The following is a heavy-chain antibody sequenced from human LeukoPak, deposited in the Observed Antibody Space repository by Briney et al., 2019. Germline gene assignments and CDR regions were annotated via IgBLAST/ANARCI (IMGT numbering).Heavy chain of an antibody. CDR2: ISYSGST. Sequence: PSETLSLTCTVSGDSISSSDYYWGWIRQPPGKGLGWIGTISYSGSTYYNPSLQSRVTISVDTSKNQFSLELSSVTAADTAVYYCARRSRRLADFHYWGQGTLVTVSS. CDR3: ARRSRRLADFHY. CDR1: GDSISSSDYY. J-gene: IGHJ4*02. V-gene: IGHV4-39*01. D-gene: IGHD6-19*01.